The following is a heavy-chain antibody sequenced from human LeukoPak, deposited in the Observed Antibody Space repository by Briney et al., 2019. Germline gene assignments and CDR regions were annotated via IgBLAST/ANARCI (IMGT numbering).Heavy chain of an antibody. Sequence: ASVEVSCKASGYTFTGYYMHWVRQAPGQGLEWMGWINPNSGGTNYAQKFQGRVTMTRDTSISTAYMELSRLRSDDTAVYYCATSWNYYYHMDVWGKGTTVTVSS. V-gene: IGHV1-2*02. J-gene: IGHJ6*03. CDR1: GYTFTGYY. CDR2: INPNSGGT. D-gene: IGHD6-13*01. CDR3: ATSWNYYYHMDV.